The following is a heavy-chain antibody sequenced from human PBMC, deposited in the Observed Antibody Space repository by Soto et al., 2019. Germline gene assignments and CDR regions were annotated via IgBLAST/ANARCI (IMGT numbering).Heavy chain of an antibody. CDR2: IYYSGST. Sequence: KPSETLSLTCTVSGGSISSGGYYWSWIRQHPGKGLEWIGYIYYSGSTYYNPSLKSRVTISVDTSKNQFSLKLGSVTAADTAVYYCARDQDSGVPGGYFFDYWGQGTLVTVSS. CDR1: GGSISSGGYY. CDR3: ARDQDSGVPGGYFFDY. D-gene: IGHD7-27*01. J-gene: IGHJ4*02. V-gene: IGHV4-31*03.